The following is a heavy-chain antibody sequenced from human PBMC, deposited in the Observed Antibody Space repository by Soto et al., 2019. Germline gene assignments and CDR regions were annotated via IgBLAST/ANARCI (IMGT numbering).Heavy chain of an antibody. V-gene: IGHV1-46*01. J-gene: IGHJ4*02. CDR2: INPSGVST. CDR1: GGTFSSYA. CDR3: ARDRTYYNSSYCDY. D-gene: IGHD1-26*01. Sequence: GPSVKVSCKASGGTFSSYAISWVRQAPGQGLEWMGIINPSGVSTTYARKFQGRVTMTRDTSTSTVYMELSSLRSEDTAVYYCARDRTYYNSSYCDYWGQGTLVTVSS.